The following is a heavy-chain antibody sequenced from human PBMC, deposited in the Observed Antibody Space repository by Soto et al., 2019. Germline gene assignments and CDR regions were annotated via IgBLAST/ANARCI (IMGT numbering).Heavy chain of an antibody. CDR3: ARNGSYYDVWSGYYFGGGMDV. CDR1: GGSFSGYY. Sequence: TSETLSLTCAVYGGSFSGYYWSWIRQPPGKGLEWIGEINHSGSTNYNPSLKSRVTISVDTSKNQFSLKLSSVTAADTAVYCCARNGSYYDVWSGYYFGGGMDVWGQGTTVTVSS. CDR2: INHSGST. J-gene: IGHJ6*02. D-gene: IGHD3-3*01. V-gene: IGHV4-34*01.